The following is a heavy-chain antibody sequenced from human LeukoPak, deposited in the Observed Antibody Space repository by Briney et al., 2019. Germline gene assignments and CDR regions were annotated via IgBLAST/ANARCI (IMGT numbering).Heavy chain of an antibody. Sequence: GGSLRLSCAASGFIFSSYWMSWVRQAPGKGLEWVANIKQDGSEKYYVDSVKGRFTISRDNAKNSLCLQMNSLRAEDTAVYYCASSREFYFDCWGQGTLVTVSS. D-gene: IGHD3-10*01. CDR3: ASSREFYFDC. V-gene: IGHV3-7*01. CDR2: IKQDGSEK. CDR1: GFIFSSYW. J-gene: IGHJ4*02.